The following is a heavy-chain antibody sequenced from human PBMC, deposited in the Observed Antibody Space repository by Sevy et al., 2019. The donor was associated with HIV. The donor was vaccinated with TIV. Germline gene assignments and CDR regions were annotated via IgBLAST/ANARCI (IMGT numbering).Heavy chain of an antibody. CDR1: GFTFSSAW. V-gene: IGHV3-15*01. D-gene: IGHD5-12*01. CDR2: IKSEFDGGAI. CDR3: ITDPAYRGYDEEVINYYFYGMDV. J-gene: IGHJ6*02. Sequence: GGSLRLSCTASGFTFSSAWMSWVRQAPGKGMEWVGRIKSEFDGGAIDYAAPVKGRFSISREDSKNTVYLQMNSLKTEDTAVYYCITDPAYRGYDEEVINYYFYGMDVWGQGTTVTVSS.